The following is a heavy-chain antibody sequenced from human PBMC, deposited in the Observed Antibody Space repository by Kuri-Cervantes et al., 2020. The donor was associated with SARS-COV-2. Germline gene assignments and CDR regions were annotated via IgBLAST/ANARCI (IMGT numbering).Heavy chain of an antibody. D-gene: IGHD6-6*01. CDR1: GFTFSSYA. J-gene: IGHJ4*02. CDR3: ARGRAARYFDY. Sequence: GGSLRLSCAASGFTFSSYAMHWVRQAPGKGLEWVAVISYDGSNKYYADSVKGRFTISRDNSKNTLYLQMNSLRAEDTAGYYCARGRAARYFDYWGQGTLVTVSS. V-gene: IGHV3-30-3*01. CDR2: ISYDGSNK.